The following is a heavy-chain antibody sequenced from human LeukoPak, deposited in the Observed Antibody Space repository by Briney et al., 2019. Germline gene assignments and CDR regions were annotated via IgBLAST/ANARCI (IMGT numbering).Heavy chain of an antibody. CDR2: IKDDGSQK. D-gene: IGHD1-1*01. CDR1: RFTFSNYW. J-gene: IGHJ4*02. Sequence: GGSLRLSCEGSRFTFSNYWMSWVRQAPGKGLEWVVNIKDDGSQKNYIDSVRGRFTISRDNAKASVFLQMNSLSFDDTAVYYCARRNAGTTWSFDSWGQGTLVTVSS. V-gene: IGHV3-7*01. CDR3: ARRNAGTTWSFDS.